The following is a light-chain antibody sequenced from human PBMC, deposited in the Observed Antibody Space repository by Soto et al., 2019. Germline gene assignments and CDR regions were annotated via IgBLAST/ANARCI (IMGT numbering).Light chain of an antibody. J-gene: IGKJ1*01. CDR3: QQYNAYPWT. CDR1: QVIGND. Sequence: AIQMTQSPSSLSASVGDRVTISCRASQVIGNDLAWYQQKPGKAPKLLIYAASSLQSGIPSRFSGSGSETDFTLTISSLQPEDFATYYCQQYNAYPWTFGQGTKVDIK. V-gene: IGKV1-6*01. CDR2: AAS.